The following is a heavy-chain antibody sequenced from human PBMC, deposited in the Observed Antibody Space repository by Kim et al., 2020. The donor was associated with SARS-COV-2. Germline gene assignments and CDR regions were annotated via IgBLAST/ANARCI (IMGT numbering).Heavy chain of an antibody. V-gene: IGHV5-51*01. D-gene: IGHD2-2*02. CDR1: GYSFTSYW. Sequence: GESLKISCKGSGYSFTSYWIGWVRQMPGKGLEWMGIIYPGDSDTRYSPSFQGQVTISADKSISTAYLQWSSLKASDTAMYYCARQPPKRYCSSTSCYKDGFDYWGQGTLVTVSS. CDR2: IYPGDSDT. CDR3: ARQPPKRYCSSTSCYKDGFDY. J-gene: IGHJ4*02.